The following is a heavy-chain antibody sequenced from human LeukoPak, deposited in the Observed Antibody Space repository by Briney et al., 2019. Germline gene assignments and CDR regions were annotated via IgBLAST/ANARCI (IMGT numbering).Heavy chain of an antibody. CDR2: IYPCDSDT. Sequence: GESLQISCKGSGYSFTSYWIGWVRQMPGKGLEWMGIIYPCDSDTRYSPSFQGQVTISADKSISTAYLQWSSLKASDTAMYYCARQTAVAGAGYYYYGMDVWGQGTTVTVSS. V-gene: IGHV5-51*01. CDR1: GYSFTSYW. CDR3: ARQTAVAGAGYYYYGMDV. D-gene: IGHD6-19*01. J-gene: IGHJ6*02.